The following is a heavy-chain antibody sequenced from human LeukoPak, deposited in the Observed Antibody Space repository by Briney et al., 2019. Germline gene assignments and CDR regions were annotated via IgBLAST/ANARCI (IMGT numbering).Heavy chain of an antibody. CDR2: IYDTGSA. Sequence: SETLSLTCNVSGGSITSYSWNWLRQAPGQRQEWIGYIYDTGSADYSPSLKSRASMSVDTSRNQFSLKLRSVTAADTAVYYCARGPSSDYDILTGFSFSDNWFDPWGQGTLVIVSS. J-gene: IGHJ5*02. CDR3: ARGPSSDYDILTGFSFSDNWFDP. V-gene: IGHV4-59*01. D-gene: IGHD3-9*01. CDR1: GGSITSYS.